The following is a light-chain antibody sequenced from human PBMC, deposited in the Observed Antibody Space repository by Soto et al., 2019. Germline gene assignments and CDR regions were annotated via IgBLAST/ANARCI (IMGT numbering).Light chain of an antibody. Sequence: QSALTQPASVSGSPGQSTTLSCTGTSSDVGSYNLVSWYQQHPGKAPKLMIYEGSKRPSGVSNRFSGSKSDNTASLTISGLQAEDEADYYCCSFAGSNTFVFGTGTKVTVL. J-gene: IGLJ1*01. CDR2: EGS. CDR3: CSFAGSNTFV. CDR1: SSDVGSYNL. V-gene: IGLV2-23*03.